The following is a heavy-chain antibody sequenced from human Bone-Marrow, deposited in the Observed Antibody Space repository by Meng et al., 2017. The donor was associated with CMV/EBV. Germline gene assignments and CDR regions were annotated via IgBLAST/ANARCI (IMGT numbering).Heavy chain of an antibody. D-gene: IGHD6-6*01. CDR1: GYTFTSYY. CDR3: AREEAGIAARPYYFDY. CDR2: VNPSGGST. Sequence: ASVKVSCKASGYTFTSYYMHWVRQAPGQGLEWMGIVNPSGGSTSYAQKFQGRVTMTRDTSTSTVYMELSRLRSDDTAVYYCAREEAGIAARPYYFDYWGQGTLVTVSS. V-gene: IGHV1-46*01. J-gene: IGHJ4*02.